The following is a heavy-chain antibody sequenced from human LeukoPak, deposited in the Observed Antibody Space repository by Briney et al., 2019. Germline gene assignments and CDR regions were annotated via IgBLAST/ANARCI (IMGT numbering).Heavy chain of an antibody. CDR3: AIDPRIQLWKGGYYGMDV. Sequence: GASVKVSCKASGGTFSSYAISWVRQAPGQGLEWMGRIIPILGIANYAQKFQGRVTITADKSTSTAYMELSSLRSEDTAVYYCAIDPRIQLWKGGYYGMDVWGQGTTVTVSS. CDR2: IIPILGIA. V-gene: IGHV1-69*04. CDR1: GGTFSSYA. D-gene: IGHD5-18*01. J-gene: IGHJ6*02.